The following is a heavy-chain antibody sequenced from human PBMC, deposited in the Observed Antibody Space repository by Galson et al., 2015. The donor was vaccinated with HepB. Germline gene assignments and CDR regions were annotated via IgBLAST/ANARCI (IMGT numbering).Heavy chain of an antibody. Sequence: CAISGDSVSSNSAAWNWIRQSPSRGLEWLGRTYYRSKWYNDYAVSVKSRITINPDTSKNQFSLQLNSVTPEDTAVYYCARSPYCSSTSCYGRYYYYGMDVWGQGTTVTVSS. CDR3: ARSPYCSSTSCYGRYYYYGMDV. V-gene: IGHV6-1*01. CDR1: GDSVSSNSAA. J-gene: IGHJ6*02. CDR2: TYYRSKWYN. D-gene: IGHD2-2*01.